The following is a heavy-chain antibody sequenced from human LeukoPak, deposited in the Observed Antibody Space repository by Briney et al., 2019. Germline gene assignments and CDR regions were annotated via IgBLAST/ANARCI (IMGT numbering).Heavy chain of an antibody. J-gene: IGHJ3*02. CDR3: ASSVTDYYDSSGYAFDI. CDR1: GGSISSSSYY. CDR2: IYYSGST. Sequence: SETLSLTCTVSGGSISSSSYYWGWIRQPPGKGLEWIGSIYYSGSTYYNPSLKSQVTISVDTSKNQFSLKLSSVTAADTAVYYCASSVTDYYDSSGYAFDIWGQGTMVTVSS. V-gene: IGHV4-39*01. D-gene: IGHD3-22*01.